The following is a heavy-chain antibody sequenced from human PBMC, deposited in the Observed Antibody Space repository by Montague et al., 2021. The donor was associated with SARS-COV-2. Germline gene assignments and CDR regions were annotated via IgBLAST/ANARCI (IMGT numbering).Heavy chain of an antibody. V-gene: IGHV4-59*01. CDR2: IYYSGST. CDR3: ASGSGWVGNASDD. Sequence: SETLSLTCTVSGGFISSYYWSLIRQPPGKGLEWIGYIYYSGSTNYNPSLKSRVTISVDTSKNQFSLKLSSVTAADTAVYYCASGSGWVGNASDDWGQGTMVTVS. CDR1: GGFISSYY. D-gene: IGHD6-19*01. J-gene: IGHJ3*01.